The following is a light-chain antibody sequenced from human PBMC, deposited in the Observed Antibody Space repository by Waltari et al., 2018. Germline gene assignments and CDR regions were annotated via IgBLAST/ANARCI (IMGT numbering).Light chain of an antibody. CDR1: SSDVGGYNS. J-gene: IGLJ2*01. Sequence: QSALTQPASVSGSPGQSITISCTGTSSDVGGYNSASWYQHLPGKAPKLMIFEVSNRPSGISNRFSGSKSGNTASLTISGLQAEDEADYYCTSFASGSTVLFGVGTKLTVL. V-gene: IGLV2-14*01. CDR2: EVS. CDR3: TSFASGSTVL.